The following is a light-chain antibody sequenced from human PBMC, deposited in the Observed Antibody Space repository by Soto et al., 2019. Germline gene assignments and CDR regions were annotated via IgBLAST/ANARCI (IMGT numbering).Light chain of an antibody. CDR3: QQYDSYPLP. CDR2: DAS. CDR1: HSVSSY. J-gene: IGKJ4*01. Sequence: VVLSQSTGALSFSPVEGSTRSFMASHSVSSYLAWYQQKPGQAPRLLIYDASNRAAGIPARFSGSGSGTDFTLTISSLQPEDFATYYCQQYDSYPLPFGGGTKVDNK. V-gene: IGKV3-11*01.